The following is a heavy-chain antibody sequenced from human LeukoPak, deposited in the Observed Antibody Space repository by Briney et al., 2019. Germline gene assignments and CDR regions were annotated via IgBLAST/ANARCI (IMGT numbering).Heavy chain of an antibody. Sequence: SSETLSLTCAVSGFSISSGYFWAWIRQSPGKGLEWIGSILHSGITYYNPSLKSRVTISVDTSKNQFFLKLSSVTAADTAVYYCARPGTGAFDIWGQGTMVTV. J-gene: IGHJ3*02. CDR3: ARPGTGAFDI. CDR2: ILHSGIT. CDR1: GFSISSGYF. D-gene: IGHD3-10*01. V-gene: IGHV4-38-2*01.